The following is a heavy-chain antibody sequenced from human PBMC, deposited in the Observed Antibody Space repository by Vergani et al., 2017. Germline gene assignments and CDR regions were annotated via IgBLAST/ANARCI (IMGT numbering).Heavy chain of an antibody. CDR2: IRSKAYGGTT. Sequence: VQLVESGGGVVQPGRSLRLSCAASGFTFSSYSMNWVRQAPGKGLEWVGFIRSKAYGGTTEYAASVKGRFTISRDDSKSIAYLQMNSLKTEDTAVYYCATGSYGPAEYFQHWGQGTLVTVSS. CDR3: ATGSYGPAEYFQH. D-gene: IGHD1-26*01. V-gene: IGHV3-49*04. J-gene: IGHJ1*01. CDR1: GFTFSSYS.